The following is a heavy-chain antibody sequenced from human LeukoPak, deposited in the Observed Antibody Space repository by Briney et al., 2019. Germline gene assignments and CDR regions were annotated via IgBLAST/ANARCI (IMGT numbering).Heavy chain of an antibody. CDR3: ARATYYDFWSGYDNYYYYMDV. J-gene: IGHJ6*03. CDR2: ISSSGSTI. CDR1: GFTFSDYY. V-gene: IGHV3-11*01. Sequence: GGSLRLSCAASGFTFSDYYMSWIRQAPGKGLEWVSYISSSGSTIYYADSVKGRFTISRDNAKNSLYLQMNSLRAEDTAVYYCARATYYDFWSGYDNYYYYMDVWGKGTTVTVSS. D-gene: IGHD3-3*01.